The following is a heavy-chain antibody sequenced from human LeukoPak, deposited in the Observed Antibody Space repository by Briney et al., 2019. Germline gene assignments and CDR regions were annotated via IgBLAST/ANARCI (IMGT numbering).Heavy chain of an antibody. CDR1: GFTFSSYA. J-gene: IGHJ4*02. V-gene: IGHV3-23*01. D-gene: IGHD5-18*01. Sequence: GGSLRLSCAASGFTFSSYAMSWVRQAPGKGMEWVSSISDSGGSTYYADFVKGRFTSSRDNSKNTLYLQMHSLRVEDTAVYYCAQGRLGYSYGAFDHWGQGTLVTVSS. CDR3: AQGRLGYSYGAFDH. CDR2: ISDSGGST.